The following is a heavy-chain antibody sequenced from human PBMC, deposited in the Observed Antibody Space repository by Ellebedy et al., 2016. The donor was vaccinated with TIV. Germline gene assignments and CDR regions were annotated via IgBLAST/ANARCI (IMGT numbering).Heavy chain of an antibody. CDR3: ARADGGDILTGYFDY. CDR2: IIPIFGTA. CDR1: GYTLTELS. V-gene: IGHV1-69*13. D-gene: IGHD3-9*01. J-gene: IGHJ4*02. Sequence: AASVKVSCKVSGYTLTELSMHWVRQAPGQGLEWMGGIIPIFGTANYAQKFQGRVTITADESTSTAYMELSSLRSEDTAVYYCARADGGDILTGYFDYWGQGTLVTVSS.